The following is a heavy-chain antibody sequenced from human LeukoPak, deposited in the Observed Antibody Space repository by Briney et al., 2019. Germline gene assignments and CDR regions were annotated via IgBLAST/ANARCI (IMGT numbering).Heavy chain of an antibody. CDR2: ISSSSSYI. J-gene: IGHJ4*02. CDR3: ARGQEYDYVWGSYPFDY. Sequence: GGSLRLSCAASGFTFSSYSMNWVRQAPGKGLEWVSSISSSSSYIYYADLVKGRFTISRDNAKNSLYLQMNSLRAEDTAVYYCARGQEYDYVWGSYPFDYWGQGTLVTVSS. V-gene: IGHV3-21*01. D-gene: IGHD3-16*02. CDR1: GFTFSSYS.